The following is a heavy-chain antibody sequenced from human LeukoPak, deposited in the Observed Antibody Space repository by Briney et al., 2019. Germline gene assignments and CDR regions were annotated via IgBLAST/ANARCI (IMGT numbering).Heavy chain of an antibody. CDR2: IYHSGST. J-gene: IGHJ4*02. D-gene: IGHD3-3*01. Sequence: SETLSLTCTVSGGSISSSSYYWGWIRQPPGKGLEWIGSIYHSGSTYYNPSLKSRVTISVDTSKNQFSLKLSSMTAADTAVYYCARGRTEGRDFYLDYWGQGTLVTVSS. CDR1: GGSISSSSYY. CDR3: ARGRTEGRDFYLDY. V-gene: IGHV4-39*07.